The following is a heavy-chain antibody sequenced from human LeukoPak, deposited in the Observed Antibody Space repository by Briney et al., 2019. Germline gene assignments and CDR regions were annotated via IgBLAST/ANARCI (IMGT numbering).Heavy chain of an antibody. Sequence: PSETLSLTCTVSGGSISSYYWSWIRQPPGKGLEWIGYIYYSGSTNYNPSLKSRVTISLDTSKNQFSLKLNSVTAADTAVYYCARLRGYSGYDWEYYFDYWGQGTLVTVSS. CDR3: ARLRGYSGYDWEYYFDY. CDR2: IYYSGST. J-gene: IGHJ4*02. D-gene: IGHD5-12*01. V-gene: IGHV4-59*01. CDR1: GGSISSYY.